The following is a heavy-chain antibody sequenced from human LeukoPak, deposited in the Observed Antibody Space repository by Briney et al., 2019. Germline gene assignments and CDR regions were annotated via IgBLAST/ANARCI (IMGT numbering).Heavy chain of an antibody. V-gene: IGHV1-24*01. D-gene: IGHD3-10*01. CDR3: ATGLIWFRDYGAFDI. CDR2: FDPEDGET. J-gene: IGHJ3*02. Sequence: ASVKVSCKVSGYTLTELSMHWVRQAPGKGLEWMGGFDPEDGETIYAQKFQGRVTMTEDTSTDTAYMELSSLRSEDTAVYYCATGLIWFRDYGAFDIWGQGTMVTVSS. CDR1: GYTLTELS.